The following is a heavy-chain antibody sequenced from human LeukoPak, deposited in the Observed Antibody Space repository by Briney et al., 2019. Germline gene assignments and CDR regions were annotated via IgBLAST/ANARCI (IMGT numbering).Heavy chain of an antibody. CDR2: ISYSGAT. J-gene: IGHJ4*02. V-gene: IGHV4-59*08. CDR3: ARHQLRGFLDDN. CDR1: AGSISSDY. Sequence: PSETLSLTCVVSAGSISSDYWSWIRQPPGKGLEWIGCISYSGATNYNPSLSSRVTISIDTSKTQFSLRLTSVTAADTAVYYCARHQLRGFLDDNWGQGALVTVSS. D-gene: IGHD3-10*01.